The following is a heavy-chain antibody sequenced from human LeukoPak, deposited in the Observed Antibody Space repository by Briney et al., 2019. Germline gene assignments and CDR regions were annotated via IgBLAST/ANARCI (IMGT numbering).Heavy chain of an antibody. D-gene: IGHD5-18*01. CDR1: GYTFTSYG. V-gene: IGHV1-18*01. Sequence: GAAVTVSCKASGYTFTSYGISWVRQAPGQGGEGMGWISVYNGKTNYAQKLHGRVTMTTDTSTSTAYMELRSLRSDDTAVYYCAREGYCYGYRDNYYYGMDVWGQGTTVTVSS. CDR2: ISVYNGKT. J-gene: IGHJ6*02. CDR3: AREGYCYGYRDNYYYGMDV.